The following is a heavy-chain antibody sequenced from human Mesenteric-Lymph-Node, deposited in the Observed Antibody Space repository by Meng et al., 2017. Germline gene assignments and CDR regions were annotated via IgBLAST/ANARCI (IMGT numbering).Heavy chain of an antibody. CDR2: VVYSGTT. V-gene: IGHV4-39*01. Sequence: EESGPGVVKPSEPLSLTCTVLCGSISSSSYYWAWIRQPPGEGLGWIGSVVYSGTTYYTSSLKSRVSISVDTSKNQFSLKLSSVTAADTAVYYCARHHHSPTFDYWGQGTLVTVAS. J-gene: IGHJ4*02. CDR3: ARHHHSPTFDY. CDR1: CGSISSSSYY. D-gene: IGHD1-14*01.